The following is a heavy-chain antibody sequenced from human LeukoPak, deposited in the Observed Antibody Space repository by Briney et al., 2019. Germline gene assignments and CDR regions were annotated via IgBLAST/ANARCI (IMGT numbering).Heavy chain of an antibody. J-gene: IGHJ4*02. V-gene: IGHV3-9*01. CDR3: AKGSQWTDFDY. CDR2: ISWNSGSI. D-gene: IGHD6-19*01. Sequence: GRSLRLSCAASGFTFDDYAMHWVRQAPGKGLEWVSGISWNSGSIGYAGSVKGRFTISRDNAKNSLYLQMNSLRAEDTALYYCAKGSQWTDFDYWGQGTLVTVSS. CDR1: GFTFDDYA.